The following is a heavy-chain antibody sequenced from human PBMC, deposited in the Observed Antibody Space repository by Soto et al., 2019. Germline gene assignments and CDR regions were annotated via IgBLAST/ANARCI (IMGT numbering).Heavy chain of an antibody. CDR2: INSDGSST. CDR3: ARVVWFGELIPFGY. CDR1: GFTFSSYW. Sequence: EVQLVESGGGLVQPGGSLRLSCAASGFTFSSYWMHWVRQAPGKGLVWVSRINSDGSSTSYADSVKGRFTISRDNAKNALYLEMNSLRAEDTAVYYCARVVWFGELIPFGYWGQGTLVTVSS. V-gene: IGHV3-74*01. J-gene: IGHJ4*02. D-gene: IGHD3-10*01.